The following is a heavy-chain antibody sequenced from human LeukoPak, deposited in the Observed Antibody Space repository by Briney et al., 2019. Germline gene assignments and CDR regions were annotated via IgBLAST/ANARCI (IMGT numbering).Heavy chain of an antibody. Sequence: PGGSLRLSCAASGFTFSIYWMHWVRQAPGKGLVWVSCISSDESSTSYADSVQGRFLISRDNAKNMLSLQMNSLRAQDTVLYYCARGGHHYHSSGYYGGTNFDYWGQGTLVTVSS. CDR2: ISSDESST. J-gene: IGHJ4*02. D-gene: IGHD3-22*01. V-gene: IGHV3-74*01. CDR3: ARGGHHYHSSGYYGGTNFDY. CDR1: GFTFSIYW.